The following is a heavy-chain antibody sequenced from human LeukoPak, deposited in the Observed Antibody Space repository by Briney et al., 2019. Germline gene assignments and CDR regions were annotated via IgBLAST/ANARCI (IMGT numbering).Heavy chain of an antibody. CDR3: ASYASGYNWLKV. V-gene: IGHV1-2*02. D-gene: IGHD1-1*01. CDR2: IHPGTGNP. Sequence: GSVKVSCKSSGHTFTEYYVHWVRQAPGLGLEWLGWIHPGTGNPNYAQKFQGRVTISRDTSISTAYMELIRLKSDDTAVYYCASYASGYNWLKVWGQGTLVTVSS. J-gene: IGHJ4*02. CDR1: GHTFTEYY.